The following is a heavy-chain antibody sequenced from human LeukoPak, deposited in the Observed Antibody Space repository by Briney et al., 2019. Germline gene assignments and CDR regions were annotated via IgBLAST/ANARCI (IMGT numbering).Heavy chain of an antibody. J-gene: IGHJ4*02. D-gene: IGHD6-13*01. Sequence: GGFLRLSCAASGFNFRNYAMAWVRQAPGKGLEWVATVNDGGESTYYATSVRGQFTISRDNSKNSLFLLRDSLRVEDTAVYYCAKAAWGSTSWFFDQWGQGILVTVSS. CDR1: GFNFRNYA. CDR2: VNDGGEST. CDR3: AKAAWGSTSWFFDQ. V-gene: IGHV3-23*01.